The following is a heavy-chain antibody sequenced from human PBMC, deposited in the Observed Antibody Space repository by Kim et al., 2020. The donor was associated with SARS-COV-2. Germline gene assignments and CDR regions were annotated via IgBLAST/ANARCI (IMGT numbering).Heavy chain of an antibody. Sequence: SETLSLTCAVYGGSFSGYYWSWIRQPPGKGLEWIGEINHSGSTNYNPSLKSRVTISVDTSKNQFSLKLSSVTAADTAVYYCARAPFTIFGVVSRYYYYGMDVWGQGTTVTVSS. D-gene: IGHD3-3*01. CDR3: ARAPFTIFGVVSRYYYYGMDV. CDR2: INHSGST. CDR1: GGSFSGYY. J-gene: IGHJ6*02. V-gene: IGHV4-34*01.